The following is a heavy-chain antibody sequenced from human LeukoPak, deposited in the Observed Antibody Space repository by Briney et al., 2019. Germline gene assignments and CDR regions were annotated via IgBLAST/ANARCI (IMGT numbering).Heavy chain of an antibody. V-gene: IGHV3-23*01. CDR3: AKGYYGNYVAVDY. CDR2: ISDNGDDT. J-gene: IGHJ4*02. D-gene: IGHD4-11*01. CDR1: GFTFSSYA. Sequence: GGSLRLSCAASGFTFSSYAMIWVRQAPGKGLDWVSSISDNGDDTYYADSVKGRFTISRDKSTNTLYLQMNSLRADDTAEYYCAKGYYGNYVAVDYWGQGTLVTVSS.